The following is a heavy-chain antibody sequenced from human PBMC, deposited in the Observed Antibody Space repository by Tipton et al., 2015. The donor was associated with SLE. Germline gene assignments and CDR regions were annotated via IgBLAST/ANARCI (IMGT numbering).Heavy chain of an antibody. Sequence: TLSLTCTVSGGSVSSGDNYWSWIRQHPGKGLEWIGYIHYSGSTYYNPSLKSRVTISVDMSKNQFSLKLNSVTAADTAVYYCATVDYFDSGDAFDFWGHGSMVTVAS. V-gene: IGHV4-31*03. D-gene: IGHD3-22*01. CDR3: ATVDYFDSGDAFDF. CDR1: GGSVSSGDNY. CDR2: IHYSGST. J-gene: IGHJ3*01.